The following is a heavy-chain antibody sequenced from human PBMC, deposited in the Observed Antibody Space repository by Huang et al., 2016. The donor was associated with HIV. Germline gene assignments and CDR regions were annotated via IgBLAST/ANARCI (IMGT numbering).Heavy chain of an antibody. V-gene: IGHV1-8*01. CDR1: GYIFSNYD. CDR3: ARLTSGWYQDY. Sequence: QVQLVQSGPEVKKPGASVKVSCQTSGYIFSNYDINWVRQAPGQGLQWMGWLNPNLGKTAYGQNCQGRVTLTRSTSTGAAYMVLNSLTSQDTAVYYCARLTSGWYQDYWGQGTLVTVSS. CDR2: LNPNLGKT. J-gene: IGHJ4*02. D-gene: IGHD6-19*01.